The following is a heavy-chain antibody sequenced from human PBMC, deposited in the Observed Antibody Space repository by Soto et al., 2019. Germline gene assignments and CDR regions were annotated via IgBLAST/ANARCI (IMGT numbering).Heavy chain of an antibody. J-gene: IGHJ4*02. D-gene: IGHD2-15*01. CDR2: ISWNSGSI. CDR3: AKVINGGSFDY. Sequence: EVQLVESGGGLVQPGRSLRLSCAASGFTFDDYAMHWVRQAPGKGLEWVSGISWNSGSIGYADSVKGRFTISRDNAKNSLYLQMNSLRAEVTALYYSAKVINGGSFDYWGQGTLVTVSS. V-gene: IGHV3-9*01. CDR1: GFTFDDYA.